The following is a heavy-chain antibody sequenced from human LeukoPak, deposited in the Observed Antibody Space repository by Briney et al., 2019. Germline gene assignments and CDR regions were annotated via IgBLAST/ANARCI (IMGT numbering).Heavy chain of an antibody. V-gene: IGHV3-23*01. CDR2: ISGSGGST. D-gene: IGHD3-10*01. CDR3: ARGPPASMVRGVISPFDY. J-gene: IGHJ4*02. Sequence: GGSLRLSCAASGSTFSSYAMSWVRQAPGKGLEWVSAISGSGGSTYYADSVKGRFTISRDNSKNTPYLQMNSLRAEDTAVYYCARGPPASMVRGVISPFDYWGQGTLVTVSS. CDR1: GSTFSSYA.